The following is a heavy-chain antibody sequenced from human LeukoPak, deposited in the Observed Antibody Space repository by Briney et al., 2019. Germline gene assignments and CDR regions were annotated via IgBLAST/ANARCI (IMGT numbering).Heavy chain of an antibody. D-gene: IGHD3-10*01. CDR2: ITSSGGII. CDR1: GFALSSYS. Sequence: GSLRLSCAASGFALSSYSMNWVRQAPGKGLEWVSYITSSGGIIYYADSVKGRFTISRDNAKNSLYLQMNSLRAEDTAVYYCLRFGGNFDYWGQGTLVTVSS. V-gene: IGHV3-48*01. CDR3: LRFGGNFDY. J-gene: IGHJ4*02.